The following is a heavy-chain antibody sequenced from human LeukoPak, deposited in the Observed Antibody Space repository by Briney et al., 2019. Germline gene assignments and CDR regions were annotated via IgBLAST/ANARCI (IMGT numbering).Heavy chain of an antibody. V-gene: IGHV4-4*02. CDR1: GGSITSSNW. Sequence: SGTLSLTCAVSGGSITSSNWWSWVRQPPGKGLEWIGEIYYTGSTSYTPSLKSRVTMSFDKSKNLFSLKLTSVTAADTAVYYCARVISGTVTTEYFDLWGRGTLVTVSS. CDR2: IYYTGST. J-gene: IGHJ2*01. D-gene: IGHD4-17*01. CDR3: ARVISGTVTTEYFDL.